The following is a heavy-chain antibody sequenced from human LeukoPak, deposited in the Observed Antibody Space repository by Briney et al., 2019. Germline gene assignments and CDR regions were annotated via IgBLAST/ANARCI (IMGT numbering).Heavy chain of an antibody. Sequence: SETLSLTCTVSGGSIASSSNYWVWIRQPPGKGLEWIGNIYYSGITYYNPSLKSRVTISVDTSKNQFSLNLASVTAADTAVYYCARVGYCSHGSCLRLDWYFDLWGRGTLVTVSS. V-gene: IGHV4-39*07. CDR1: GGSIASSSNY. J-gene: IGHJ2*01. CDR3: ARVGYCSHGSCLRLDWYFDL. D-gene: IGHD2-15*01. CDR2: IYYSGIT.